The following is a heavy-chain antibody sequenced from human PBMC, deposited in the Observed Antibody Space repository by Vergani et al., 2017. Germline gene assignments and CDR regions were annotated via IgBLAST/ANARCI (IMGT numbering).Heavy chain of an antibody. Sequence: VQLLESGGGLVQPGGSLRLSCAASGFTFSSYWMSWVRQAPGKGLEWVANIKQDGSEKYYVDSVKGRFTISRDNSKNTLYLQMNSLRAEAAAVYYCATTLAVAGIIYNWFDPWGQGTLVTVSS. D-gene: IGHD6-19*01. CDR3: ATTLAVAGIIYNWFDP. J-gene: IGHJ5*02. V-gene: IGHV3-7*03. CDR1: GFTFSSYW. CDR2: IKQDGSEK.